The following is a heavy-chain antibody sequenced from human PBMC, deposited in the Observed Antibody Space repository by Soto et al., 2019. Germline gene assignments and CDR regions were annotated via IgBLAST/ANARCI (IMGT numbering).Heavy chain of an antibody. V-gene: IGHV1-18*01. CDR1: GYTFTSYG. J-gene: IGHJ4*02. CDR3: ARDILHSMVRGVAYFDY. D-gene: IGHD3-10*01. Sequence: QVQLVQSGAEVKKPGASVKVSCKASGYTFTSYGISWVRQAPGQGLEWMGWISAYNGNTNNAQKLQGRVTMTTDTSTSTAYMELRSLRSDDTAVYYCARDILHSMVRGVAYFDYWGQGTLVTVSS. CDR2: ISAYNGNT.